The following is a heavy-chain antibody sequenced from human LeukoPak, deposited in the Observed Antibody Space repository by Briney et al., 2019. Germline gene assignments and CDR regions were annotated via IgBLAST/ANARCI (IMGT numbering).Heavy chain of an antibody. CDR2: FNPDSGGT. CDR3: ARQQQLLDY. Sequence: VASVKVSCKASGYTFTGYYTHWVRQAPGQGLEWMGWFNPDSGGTHYAQKFQGRVTMTRDTSISTAYMELNRLRSDDTAVYYCARQQQLLDYWGQGTLVTVSS. D-gene: IGHD6-13*01. CDR1: GYTFTGYY. V-gene: IGHV1-2*02. J-gene: IGHJ4*02.